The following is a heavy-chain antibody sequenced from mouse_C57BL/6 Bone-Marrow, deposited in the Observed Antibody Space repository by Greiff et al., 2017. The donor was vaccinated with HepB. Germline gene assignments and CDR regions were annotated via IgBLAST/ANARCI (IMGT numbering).Heavy chain of an antibody. V-gene: IGHV1-20*01. CDR1: GYSFTGYF. CDR2: INPYNGDT. Sequence: EVQLQESGPELVKPGDSVKISCKASGYSFTGYFMNWVMQSHGKSLEWIGRINPYNGDTFYNQKFKGKATLTVDKSSSTAYMELRSLTSEDSAVYYCASGGYGNYPAWFAYWGRGTLVTVSA. CDR3: ASGGYGNYPAWFAY. D-gene: IGHD2-1*01. J-gene: IGHJ3*01.